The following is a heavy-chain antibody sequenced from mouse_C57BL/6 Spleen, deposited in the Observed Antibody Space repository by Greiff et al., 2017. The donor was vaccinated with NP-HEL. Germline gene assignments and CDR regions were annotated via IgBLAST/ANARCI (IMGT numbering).Heavy chain of an antibody. J-gene: IGHJ3*01. D-gene: IGHD2-2*01. V-gene: IGHV1-26*01. CDR2: INPNNGGT. CDR3: ARDETMVTTGFAY. Sequence: EVQLQQSGPELVKPGASVKISCKASGYTFTDYYMNWVKQSHGKSLEWIGDINPNNGGTSYNQKFKGKATLTVDKSSSTAYMELRSLTSEDSAVYYCARDETMVTTGFAYWGQGTLVTVSA. CDR1: GYTFTDYY.